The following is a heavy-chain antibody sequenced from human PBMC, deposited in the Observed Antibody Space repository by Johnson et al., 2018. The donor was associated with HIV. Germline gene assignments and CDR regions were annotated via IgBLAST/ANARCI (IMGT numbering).Heavy chain of an antibody. D-gene: IGHD3-22*01. J-gene: IGHJ3*02. CDR2: IKCDGSEK. Sequence: EVQLVESGGGVVQPGGSLRLSCAASGFTFSSYAMHWVRQAPGKGLEWVADIKCDGSEKYYLDSVKGRLTISRDNAKNSLYLQVNSLRAEDMTVYYCTRTLGYDSSGYHDAFDIWGQGTLVTVSS. V-gene: IGHV3-52*01. CDR1: GFTFSSYA. CDR3: TRTLGYDSSGYHDAFDI.